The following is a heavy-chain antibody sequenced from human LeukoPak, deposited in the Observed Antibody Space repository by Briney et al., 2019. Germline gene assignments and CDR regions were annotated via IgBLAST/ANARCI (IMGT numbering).Heavy chain of an antibody. J-gene: IGHJ5*02. CDR3: ARGGGPSNWFDP. Sequence: SETPSLTCAVYGGSFSGYYWSWIRQPPGKGLEWIGEINHSGSTSYNPSLKSRVTISVDTSKNQFSLKLSSVTAADTAVYYCARGGGPSNWFDPWGQGTLVTVSS. D-gene: IGHD4-23*01. CDR1: GGSFSGYY. V-gene: IGHV4-34*01. CDR2: INHSGST.